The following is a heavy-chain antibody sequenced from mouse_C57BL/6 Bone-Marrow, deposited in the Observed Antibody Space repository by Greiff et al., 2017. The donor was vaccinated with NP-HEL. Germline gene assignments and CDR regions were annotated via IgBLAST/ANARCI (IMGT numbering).Heavy chain of an antibody. CDR1: GFTFSNYW. J-gene: IGHJ2*01. Sequence: EVKLQESGGGLVQPGGSMKLSCVASGFTFSNYWMNWVRQSPVKGLEWVAQIRLKSDNYATHYAVSVKGRFTISRDESKSSVYLQMNNLKAEDTGIYNCTDRELRFWGQGTTLTVSS. CDR2: IRLKSDNYAT. CDR3: TDRELRF. D-gene: IGHD1-1*01. V-gene: IGHV6-3*01.